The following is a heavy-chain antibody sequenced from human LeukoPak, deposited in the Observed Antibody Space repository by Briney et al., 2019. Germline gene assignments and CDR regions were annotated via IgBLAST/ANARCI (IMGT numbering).Heavy chain of an antibody. J-gene: IGHJ4*02. D-gene: IGHD6-13*01. CDR1: GFAFSNYG. CDR2: FPYDGNNK. V-gene: IGHV3-30*02. CDR3: AKDPYSSSWIIDY. Sequence: RGTLRLSRAASGFAFSNYGINSVPQAPGKGVQEVAFFPYDGNNKYYGDSVKGRFTVSRDNSKSTLYLQMDSMRAEDTAVYYCAKDPYSSSWIIDYWGQGTLVTVSS.